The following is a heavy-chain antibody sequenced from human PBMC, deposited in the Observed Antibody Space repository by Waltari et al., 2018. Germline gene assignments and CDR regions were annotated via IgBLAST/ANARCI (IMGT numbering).Heavy chain of an antibody. CDR3: AKVKGVGNDY. V-gene: IGHV3-33*06. CDR1: GFTFSSYG. CDR2: IWDDGSNK. D-gene: IGHD2-15*01. J-gene: IGHJ4*02. Sequence: QVQLVASGGGVVQPGRSLRLSCAASGFTFSSYGLPWVRQAPGKGLEWVAVIWDDGSNKYYADSVKGRFTISRDNSKNTLYLQMNSLRAEDTAVYYCAKVKGVGNDYWGQGTLVTVSS.